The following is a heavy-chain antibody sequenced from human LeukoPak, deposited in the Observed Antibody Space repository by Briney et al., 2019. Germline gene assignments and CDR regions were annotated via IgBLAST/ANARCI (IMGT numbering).Heavy chain of an antibody. D-gene: IGHD3-16*01. CDR3: AKEGANYFDY. V-gene: IGHV3-9*01. J-gene: IGHJ4*02. CDR1: GVTLSNYA. CDR2: ISWNSGSI. Sequence: GGSLRLSCVASGVTLSNYAMHWVRQAPGKGLEWVSGISWNSGSIGYADSVKGRFTISRDNAKNSLYLQMNSLRAEDTALYYCAKEGANYFDYWGQGTLVTVSS.